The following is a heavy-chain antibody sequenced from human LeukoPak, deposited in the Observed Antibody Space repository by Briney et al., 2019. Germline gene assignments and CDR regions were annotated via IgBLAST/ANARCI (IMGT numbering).Heavy chain of an antibody. D-gene: IGHD3-22*01. V-gene: IGHV3-23*01. CDR1: GFTFSSYA. CDR2: ISGSGGST. Sequence: LPGGSLRLSCAASGFTFSSYAMSWVRQAPGKGLEWVSAISGSGGSTYYADSVKGRFTISRDNSKNTLYLQMNSLRAEDTAVYYCAKDPGYYPQYYFDYWGQGTLVTVSS. CDR3: AKDPGYYPQYYFDY. J-gene: IGHJ4*02.